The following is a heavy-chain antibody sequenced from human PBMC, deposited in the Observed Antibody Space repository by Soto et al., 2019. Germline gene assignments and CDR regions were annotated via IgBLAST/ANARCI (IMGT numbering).Heavy chain of an antibody. CDR2: TSHDGSNK. V-gene: IGHV3-30*18. J-gene: IGHJ6*02. CDR1: GFTFSGCG. D-gene: IGHD1-1*01. Sequence: QVQLVESGGGVVQPGGSMRLSCAASGFTFSGCGMHWVRQAPGKGLEWVAVTSHDGSNKDYADSVKGRFTISRDNSKTTLYLQMNRLRPEDAAVYYCAKDVYERRDGYNWADYHYAIHVWDQGTTVTFSS. CDR3: AKDVYERRDGYNWADYHYAIHV.